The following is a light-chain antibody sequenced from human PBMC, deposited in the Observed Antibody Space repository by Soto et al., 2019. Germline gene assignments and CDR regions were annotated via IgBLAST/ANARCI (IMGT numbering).Light chain of an antibody. J-gene: IGLJ3*02. Sequence: SYVLTQPPSVSVAPGQTARITCGGNNIGTKSVHWYQQKPGQAPVLVVYDDSGRPSGIPERFSGSNSGNTATLTISRVEAGDEADYYCQVWGSSSDHWVFGGGTQLTVL. V-gene: IGLV3-21*02. CDR2: DDS. CDR3: QVWGSSSDHWV. CDR1: NIGTKS.